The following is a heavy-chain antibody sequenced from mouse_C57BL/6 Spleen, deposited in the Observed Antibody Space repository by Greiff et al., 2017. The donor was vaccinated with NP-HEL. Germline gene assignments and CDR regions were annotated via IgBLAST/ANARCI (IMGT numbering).Heavy chain of an antibody. CDR1: GYAFSSYW. CDR3: ARKREVSWYFDV. V-gene: IGHV1-80*01. J-gene: IGHJ1*03. CDR2: IYPGDGDT. D-gene: IGHD1-3*01. Sequence: QVQLQQSGAELVKPGASVKISCKASGYAFSSYWMNWVKQRPGKGLEWIGQIYPGDGDTNYNGKFKGKATLTADKSSSTAYMQLSSLTSEDSAVYFCARKREVSWYFDVWGTGTTVTVSS.